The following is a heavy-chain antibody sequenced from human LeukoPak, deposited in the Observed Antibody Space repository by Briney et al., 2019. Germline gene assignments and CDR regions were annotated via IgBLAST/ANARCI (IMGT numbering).Heavy chain of an antibody. Sequence: GGSLRLSCEASGFTFSAYSMNWVRQAPGKGLAWVASITSAGGYTYYADSVKGRFTVSRDNARNSLFLQLNSLRAEDTAVYFCATSGGFVLTNVLTGNWFMDVWGRGTTVTVSS. CDR3: ATSGGFVLTNVLTGNWFMDV. D-gene: IGHD1-1*01. CDR2: ITSAGGYT. V-gene: IGHV3-21*01. J-gene: IGHJ6*03. CDR1: GFTFSAYS.